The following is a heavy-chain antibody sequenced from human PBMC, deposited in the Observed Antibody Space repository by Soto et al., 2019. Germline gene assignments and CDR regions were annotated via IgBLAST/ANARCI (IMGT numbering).Heavy chain of an antibody. J-gene: IGHJ4*02. D-gene: IGHD2-21*02. V-gene: IGHV3-23*01. CDR3: AKSPHIVVVTAFDY. Sequence: EGSLRLSCAASGFTFSSYAMSWVRQAPGKGLEWVSAISGSGGSTYYADSVKGRFTISRDNSKNTLYLQMNSLRAEDTAVYYCAKSPHIVVVTAFDYWGQGTLVTVSS. CDR1: GFTFSSYA. CDR2: ISGSGGST.